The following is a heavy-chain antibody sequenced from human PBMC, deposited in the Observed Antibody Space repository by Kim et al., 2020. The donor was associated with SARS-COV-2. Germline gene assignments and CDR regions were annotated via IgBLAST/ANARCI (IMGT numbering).Heavy chain of an antibody. D-gene: IGHD6-19*01. CDR3: AKDPYSSGLRGAY. V-gene: IGHV3-23*01. J-gene: IGHJ4*02. Sequence: YAAPVRGLFTISRDNSKNTLYLQMNSLRAEDTAVYYCAKDPYSSGLRGAYWGQGTLVTVSS.